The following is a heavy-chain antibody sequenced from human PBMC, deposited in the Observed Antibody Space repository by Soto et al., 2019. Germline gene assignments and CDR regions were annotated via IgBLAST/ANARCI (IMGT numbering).Heavy chain of an antibody. CDR2: ISVSGGST. J-gene: IGHJ4*02. CDR1: GFTFSGYA. D-gene: IGHD5-12*01. V-gene: IGHV3-23*01. CDR3: AKLVVATIRGYFDY. Sequence: GGSLRLSCAASGFTFSGYAMSGVRQAPGKGLEWVSAISVSGGSTYYADSVNGRFTISRDNSKNTLYLQMNSLRAEDTAVYYCAKLVVATIRGYFDYWGQGTLVTVSS.